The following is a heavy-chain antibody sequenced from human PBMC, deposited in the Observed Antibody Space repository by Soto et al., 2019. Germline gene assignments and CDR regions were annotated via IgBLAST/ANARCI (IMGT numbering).Heavy chain of an antibody. CDR2: ISYDGSNK. CDR3: ARAAATMTTIYYFDY. J-gene: IGHJ4*02. Sequence: GSLRLSCAASGFTFSTYAMYWARQAPGKGLEWVAVISYDGSNKYYADSVKGRFTISRDDSKNTLYLQMNSLRAEDTAVYYCARAAATMTTIYYFDYWGQGTLVTVSS. D-gene: IGHD4-17*01. V-gene: IGHV3-30-3*01. CDR1: GFTFSTYA.